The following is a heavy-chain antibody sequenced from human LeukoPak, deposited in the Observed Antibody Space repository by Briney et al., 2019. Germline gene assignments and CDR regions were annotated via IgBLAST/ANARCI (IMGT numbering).Heavy chain of an antibody. D-gene: IGHD3-16*01. Sequence: ASVKVSCKASGYTFTSYGISWVRQAPGQGLEWMGWISAYNGNTNYAQKLQGRVTMTTDTSTSTAYVELRSLRSDDTAVYYCARGTYDYVWGSYGYWGQGTLVTVSS. CDR3: ARGTYDYVWGSYGY. CDR1: GYTFTSYG. J-gene: IGHJ4*02. V-gene: IGHV1-18*01. CDR2: ISAYNGNT.